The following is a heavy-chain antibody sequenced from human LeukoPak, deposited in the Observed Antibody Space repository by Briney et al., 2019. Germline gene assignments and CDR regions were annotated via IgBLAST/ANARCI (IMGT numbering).Heavy chain of an antibody. CDR1: GFTFSSYA. D-gene: IGHD6-6*01. J-gene: IGHJ4*02. V-gene: IGHV3-23*01. CDR2: MSYSGSST. Sequence: PGGSLRLSCAASGFTFSSYAMNWVRQAPGKGLEWVSAMSYSGSSTYYADSVKGRFTISRHNSKNTLYLQMNSLRAEDTAVYYCAKDRSSSFSGFPEYWGQGTLVTVSS. CDR3: AKDRSSSFSGFPEY.